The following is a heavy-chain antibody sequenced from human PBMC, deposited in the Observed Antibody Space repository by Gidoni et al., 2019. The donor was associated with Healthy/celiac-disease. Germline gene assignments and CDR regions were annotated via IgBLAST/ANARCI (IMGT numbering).Heavy chain of an antibody. CDR1: GFTFGDYA. CDR3: TRSGTLYYDILTGDDAFDI. CDR2: IRSKAYGGTT. J-gene: IGHJ3*02. Sequence: EVQLVESGGGLVQPGRSLRLSCTASGFTFGDYAMCWFRQAPGKGLEWVGFIRSKAYGGTTEYAASVKGRFTISRDDSKSIAYLQMNSLKTEDTAVYYCTRSGTLYYDILTGDDAFDIWGQGTMVTVSS. D-gene: IGHD3-9*01. V-gene: IGHV3-49*03.